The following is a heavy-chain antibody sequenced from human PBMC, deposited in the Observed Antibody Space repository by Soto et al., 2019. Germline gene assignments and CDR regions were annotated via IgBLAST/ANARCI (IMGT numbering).Heavy chain of an antibody. V-gene: IGHV1-24*01. CDR3: ATMMTAGATVTTYYFDY. J-gene: IGHJ4*02. D-gene: IGHD4-17*01. CDR1: GYTLTELS. CDR2: FDPEDGET. Sequence: ASVKVSCKVSGYTLTELSMHWVRQAPGKGLEWMGGFDPEDGETIYAQKFQGRVTMTEDTSTDTAYMELSSLRSEDTAVYYCATMMTAGATVTTYYFDYWGQGXLVTVSS.